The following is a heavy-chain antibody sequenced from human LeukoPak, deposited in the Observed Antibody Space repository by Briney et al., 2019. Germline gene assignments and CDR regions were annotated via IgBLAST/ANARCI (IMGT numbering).Heavy chain of an antibody. V-gene: IGHV1-2*02. CDR3: AKNMGYGDYWYFDL. D-gene: IGHD4-17*01. CDR1: GYTFIDYY. Sequence: ASVKVSCKASGYTFIDYYIHWVRQALGEGLEWMGWINPNSGGTNYAQKFQGSVTMTRDTSISTAYMELTRLNSDDTAVYYCAKNMGYGDYWYFDLWGRGTLVTASS. CDR2: INPNSGGT. J-gene: IGHJ2*01.